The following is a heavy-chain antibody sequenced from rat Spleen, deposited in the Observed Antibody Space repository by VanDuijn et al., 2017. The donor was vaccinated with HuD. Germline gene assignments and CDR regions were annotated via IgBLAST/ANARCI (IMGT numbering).Heavy chain of an antibody. J-gene: IGHJ3*01. Sequence: EVQLQESGPGLVKPSQSLSLTCSVTGYSITSNYWVWIRKFPGNKMEWIGHISYSGSTSYNPSLKSRISITRDTSKNQFFLQLNSVTTEDTATYYCASAGYNWFAYWGQGTLVTVSS. CDR1: GYSITSNY. V-gene: IGHV3-1*01. D-gene: IGHD4-3*01. CDR2: ISYSGST. CDR3: ASAGYNWFAY.